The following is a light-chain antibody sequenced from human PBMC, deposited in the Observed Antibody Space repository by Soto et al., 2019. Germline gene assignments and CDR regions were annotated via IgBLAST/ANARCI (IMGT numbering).Light chain of an antibody. V-gene: IGKV3-20*01. CDR2: SAS. Sequence: EIVLTQSPGNLSLSPGERATLSCRASQSVRYSYLAWYRQKPGRPPSLLIYSASSRATNIPDRFRAIESGTEFTLTISRLEPGDSAMYYCQQYGSSPLTFGQGTKLEIK. CDR1: QSVRYSY. CDR3: QQYGSSPLT. J-gene: IGKJ2*01.